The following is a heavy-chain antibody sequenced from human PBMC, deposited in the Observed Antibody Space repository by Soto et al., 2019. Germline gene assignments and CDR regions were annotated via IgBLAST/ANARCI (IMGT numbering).Heavy chain of an antibody. CDR1: GGSISGYY. J-gene: IGHJ6*02. CDR2: MYNTGST. CDR3: ARDLWGYCGTDCYPLDV. V-gene: IGHV4-59*01. Sequence: PSENLSPTCTVSGGSISGYYWSWIRQPPGKGLEWIGYMYNTGSTVYNPSFKSRVTISVDTSKNQFSLKLNSVTAADTAVYYCARDLWGYCGTDCYPLDVWGQGTTVTVSS. D-gene: IGHD2-21*02.